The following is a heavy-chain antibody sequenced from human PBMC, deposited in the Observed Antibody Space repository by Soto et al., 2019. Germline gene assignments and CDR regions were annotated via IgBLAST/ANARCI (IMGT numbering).Heavy chain of an antibody. J-gene: IGHJ5*02. CDR2: MYTKERT. D-gene: IGHD3-16*01. CDR3: ARDDYTDGGNNWFDP. CDR1: GGSIANYY. V-gene: IGHV4-4*07. Sequence: SETLSLTCTVSGGSIANYYWSWIRQPAGKGLEWIGRMYTKERTNYNLSFKSRVTMSVDTSKNQFSLKLNAVTAADTAVYYCARDDYTDGGNNWFDPWGQGTLVTVSS.